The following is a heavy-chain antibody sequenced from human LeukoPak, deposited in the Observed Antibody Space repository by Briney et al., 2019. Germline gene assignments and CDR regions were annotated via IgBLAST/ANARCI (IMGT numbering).Heavy chain of an antibody. J-gene: IGHJ5*02. Sequence: ASVKVSCKASGYTFTSYYMHWVRQAPGQGLEWMGIINPSGGSTSYAQKFQGRVTMTRDTSTSTVYMELSSLRSEDTAVYYRARDANGYNWFDPWGQGTLVTVSS. CDR3: ARDANGYNWFDP. CDR2: INPSGGST. V-gene: IGHV1-46*01. CDR1: GYTFTSYY. D-gene: IGHD1-1*01.